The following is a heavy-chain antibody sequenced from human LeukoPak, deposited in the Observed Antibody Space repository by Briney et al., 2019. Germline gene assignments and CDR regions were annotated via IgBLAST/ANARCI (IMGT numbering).Heavy chain of an antibody. CDR3: AGQTYSSRGSLYYGMDV. V-gene: IGHV5-51*01. CDR1: GYSFTSYW. D-gene: IGHD6-13*01. Sequence: GESLKISRKGSGYSFTSYWIGWVRQTPGKGLEWMGIFYLGDSDTRYSPSFQGQVTISADKSISTAYLQWSSLKASDTAMYYCAGQTYSSRGSLYYGMDVWGKGTTVTVSS. J-gene: IGHJ6*04. CDR2: FYLGDSDT.